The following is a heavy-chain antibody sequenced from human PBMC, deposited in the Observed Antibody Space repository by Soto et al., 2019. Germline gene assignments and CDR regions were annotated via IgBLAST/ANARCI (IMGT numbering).Heavy chain of an antibody. CDR3: AKEEYSNYAPLYYYYYYGMDV. CDR1: GFTFSSYG. Sequence: PGGSLRLSCAASGFTFSSYGMHWVRQAPGKGLEWVAVISYDGSNKYYADSVKGRFTISRDNSKNTLYLQMNSLRAEDTAVYYCAKEEYSNYAPLYYYYYYGMDVWGQGTTVTVSS. CDR2: ISYDGSNK. J-gene: IGHJ6*02. D-gene: IGHD4-4*01. V-gene: IGHV3-30*18.